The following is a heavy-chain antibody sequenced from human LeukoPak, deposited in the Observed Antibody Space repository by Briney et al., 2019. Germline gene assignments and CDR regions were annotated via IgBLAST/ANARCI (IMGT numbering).Heavy chain of an antibody. CDR3: ARREVEMRASASGNWLGP. CDR1: GGSISSSY. D-gene: IGHD3-10*01. V-gene: IGHV4-59*08. Sequence: PSEALSLTCTVSGGSISSSYWNWVRHPPGKGLEWIGRISYSGTTNYNPSLKSRVTISSDTSKNQFSLKLTSVTAADTAVYYCARREVEMRASASGNWLGPWGQGTLVTVSS. J-gene: IGHJ5*02. CDR2: ISYSGTT.